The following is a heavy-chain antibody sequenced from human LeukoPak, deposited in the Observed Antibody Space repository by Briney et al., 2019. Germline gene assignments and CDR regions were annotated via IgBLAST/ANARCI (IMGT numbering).Heavy chain of an antibody. CDR1: GFTLSRHW. J-gene: IGHJ4*02. Sequence: PGGSLRLSCAASGFTLSRHWMGWVRQAPGKGLEWVANIKKDGSNKNYVDSVKGRFTISRDNAKNSLYLQMNSLRAEDTAVYYCARVPSYYYDSSGYRQIWDWGQGTLVTVSS. CDR3: ARVPSYYYDSSGYRQIWD. V-gene: IGHV3-7*01. D-gene: IGHD3-22*01. CDR2: IKKDGSNK.